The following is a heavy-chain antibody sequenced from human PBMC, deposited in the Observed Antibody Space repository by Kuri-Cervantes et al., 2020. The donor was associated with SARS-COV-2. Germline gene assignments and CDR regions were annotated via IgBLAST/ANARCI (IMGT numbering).Heavy chain of an antibody. CDR3: AKVSLPGGLRLPNDAFDI. CDR1: GFTFSSYA. J-gene: IGHJ3*02. Sequence: LSLTCAASGFTFSSYAMSWVRQAPGEGLEWVSAISGSGGSTYYADSVKGRLTISRDNSKNTLYLQMNSLRAEDTAVYYCAKVSLPGGLRLPNDAFDIWGQGTMVTVSS. D-gene: IGHD3-16*01. V-gene: IGHV3-23*01. CDR2: ISGSGGST.